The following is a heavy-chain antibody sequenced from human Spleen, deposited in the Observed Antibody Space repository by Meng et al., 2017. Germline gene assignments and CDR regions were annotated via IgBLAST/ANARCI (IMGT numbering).Heavy chain of an antibody. CDR3: ARGPTTMAHDFDY. CDR1: GGAVSDDN. Sequence: QVQLQQWGGGLLRPSEPLSLTCVGPGGAVSDDNWSWISQPRGKGLEWIGEINHSGSTNYNPSLESRATISVDTSQNNLSLKLSSVTAADSAVYYCARGPTTMAHDFDYWGQGTLVTVSS. D-gene: IGHD4-11*01. V-gene: IGHV4-34*01. J-gene: IGHJ4*02. CDR2: INHSGST.